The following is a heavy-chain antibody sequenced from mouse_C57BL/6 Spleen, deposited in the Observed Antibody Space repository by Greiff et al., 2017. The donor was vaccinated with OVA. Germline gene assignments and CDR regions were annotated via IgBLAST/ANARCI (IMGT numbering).Heavy chain of an antibody. CDR1: GYTFTDYY. Sequence: VQLKQSGPVLVKPGASVKMSCKASGYTFTDYYMNWVKQSHGKSLEWIGVINPYNGGTSYNQKFKGKATLTVDKSSSTAYMELNSLTSEDSAVYYCARRDYGYDENYYAMDYWGQGTSVTVSS. D-gene: IGHD2-2*01. J-gene: IGHJ4*01. CDR2: INPYNGGT. CDR3: ARRDYGYDENYYAMDY. V-gene: IGHV1-19*01.